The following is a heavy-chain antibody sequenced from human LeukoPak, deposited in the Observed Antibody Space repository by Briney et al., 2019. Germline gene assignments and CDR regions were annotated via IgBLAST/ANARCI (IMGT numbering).Heavy chain of an antibody. V-gene: IGHV1-69*13. CDR2: IIPIFGTA. J-gene: IGHJ4*02. D-gene: IGHD1-26*01. CDR1: GYTFTGYY. Sequence: GASVKVSCKASGYTFTGYYMHWVRQAPGQGLEWMGGIIPIFGTANYAQKFQGRVTITADESTSTAYMELSSLRSEDTAVYYCARENEDSGSYRDRTFDYWGQGTLVTVSS. CDR3: ARENEDSGSYRDRTFDY.